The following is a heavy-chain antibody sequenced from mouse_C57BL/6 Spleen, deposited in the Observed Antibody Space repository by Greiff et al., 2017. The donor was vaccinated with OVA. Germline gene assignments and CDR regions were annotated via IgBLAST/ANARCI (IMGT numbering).Heavy chain of an antibody. V-gene: IGHV1-53*01. J-gene: IGHJ2*01. Sequence: QVQLQQPGTELVKPGASVKLSCKASGYTFTSYWMHWVKQRPGQGLEWIGNINPSNGGTNYNEKFKSKATLTVDKSSSTAYMQLSSLTSEDSAVXDSARRTMINHYFDYWGQGTTLTVS. CDR2: INPSNGGT. D-gene: IGHD2-4*01. CDR3: ARRTMINHYFDY. CDR1: GYTFTSYW.